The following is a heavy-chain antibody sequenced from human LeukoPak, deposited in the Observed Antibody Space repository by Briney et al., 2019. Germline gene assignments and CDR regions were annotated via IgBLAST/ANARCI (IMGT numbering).Heavy chain of an antibody. V-gene: IGHV1-18*01. Sequence: ASVKVSCKASGYTFTSYGISWVRQAPGQGLEWMGWISAYNSNTNYAQKLQGRVTMTTDTSTSTAYMELSSLRSEDTAVYYCARSRELLPNYYYYYMDVWGKGTTVTVSS. CDR3: ARSRELLPNYYYYYMDV. CDR1: GYTFTSYG. J-gene: IGHJ6*03. D-gene: IGHD1-26*01. CDR2: ISAYNSNT.